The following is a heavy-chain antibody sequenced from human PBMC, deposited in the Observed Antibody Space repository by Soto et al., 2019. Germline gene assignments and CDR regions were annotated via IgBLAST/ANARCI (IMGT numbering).Heavy chain of an antibody. D-gene: IGHD6-13*01. CDR1: GFTVSSYD. CDR3: ARRGPGTYFDY. V-gene: IGHV3-23*01. Sequence: EVQRWDSGGGLVQPGGSLRLSCAASGFTVSSYDMNWVRQAPGKGLEWVSVISGSGDSTYYADSVKGRFTISRDNSKNTLYLQMNSLRTEDTAVSYCARRGPGTYFDYWGQGSLVTVSS. J-gene: IGHJ4*02. CDR2: ISGSGDST.